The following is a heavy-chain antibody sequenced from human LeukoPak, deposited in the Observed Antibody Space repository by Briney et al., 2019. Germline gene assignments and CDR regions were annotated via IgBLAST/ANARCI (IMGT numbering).Heavy chain of an antibody. CDR3: ARDGVSSSWTVY. CDR1: GFIFSNYG. J-gene: IGHJ4*02. CDR2: IQFDGSIK. D-gene: IGHD6-13*01. V-gene: IGHV3-33*01. Sequence: GGSLRLSCAASGFIFSNYGINWVRQAPGKGLEWVTGIQFDGSIKYYADSVKGRFTISRDDSKNTVYVQMDSLRAEDTAVYYCARDGVSSSWTVYWGQGTLVTVSS.